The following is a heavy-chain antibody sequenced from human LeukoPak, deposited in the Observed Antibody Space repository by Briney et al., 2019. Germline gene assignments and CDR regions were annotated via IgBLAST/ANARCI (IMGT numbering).Heavy chain of an antibody. V-gene: IGHV4-34*01. CDR3: ARGGIPDY. CDR2: INHSGST. Sequence: TSETLSLTCAVYGGSFSDYYWSWIRQPPGKGLEWIGEINHSGSTNYNPSLKSRVTISVDTSRNQFSLKLSFVTAADTAVYYCARGGIPDYWGQGILVTVSS. D-gene: IGHD2-21*01. J-gene: IGHJ4*02. CDR1: GGSFSDYY.